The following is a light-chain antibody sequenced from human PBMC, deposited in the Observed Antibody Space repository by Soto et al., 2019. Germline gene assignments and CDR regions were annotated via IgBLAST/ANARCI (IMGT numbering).Light chain of an antibody. CDR1: SSDVGDYNY. CDR3: SSYTSSTAHDV. J-gene: IGLJ1*01. Sequence: QSALTQPASVSGSPGQSITISCTGTSSDVGDYNYVSWFQQHPGKAPKLMIYEVSNRPSGVSNCFSASKSGNTASLTISGLQAEDEADYYCSSYTSSTAHDVFGTGTKVTVL. V-gene: IGLV2-14*01. CDR2: EVS.